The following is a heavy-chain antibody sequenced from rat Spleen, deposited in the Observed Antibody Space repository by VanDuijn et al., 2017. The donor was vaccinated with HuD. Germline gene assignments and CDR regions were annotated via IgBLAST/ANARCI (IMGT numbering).Heavy chain of an antibody. CDR3: ASRNNFDY. V-gene: IGHV2-63*01. CDR1: GFSLTSYN. CDR2: MRYNGDT. Sequence: QVQLKESGPGLVQPSQTLSLTCTVSGFSLTSYNVHWVRQPPGKGLEWMGRMRYNGDTSYNSALKSRLSISRDTSKSQVYLKMNSLQTEDTATYYCASRNNFDYWGQGVMVTVSS. J-gene: IGHJ2*01.